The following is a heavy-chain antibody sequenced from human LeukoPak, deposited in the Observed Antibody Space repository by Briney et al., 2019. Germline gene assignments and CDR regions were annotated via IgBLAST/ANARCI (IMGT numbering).Heavy chain of an antibody. CDR2: IIPIFGTA. Sequence: SVKVSCKASGGTFSSYAISWVRQAPGRGLEWMGGIIPIFGTANYAQKFQGRVTITADESTSTAYMELSSLRPEDTAVYYCARARGYSYGLIDYWGQGTLVTVSS. J-gene: IGHJ4*02. D-gene: IGHD5-18*01. CDR3: ARARGYSYGLIDY. V-gene: IGHV1-69*13. CDR1: GGTFSSYA.